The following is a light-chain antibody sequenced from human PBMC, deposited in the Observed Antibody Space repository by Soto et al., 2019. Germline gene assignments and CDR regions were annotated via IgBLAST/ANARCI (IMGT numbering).Light chain of an antibody. V-gene: IGKV1-17*01. CDR2: AAA. J-gene: IGKJ3*01. CDR3: LHYNSYPFT. CDR1: QGIRND. Sequence: DIQMTQSPSSLSASVGDRVTITCRASQGIRNDLAWYQQKPGKAPKRLIFAAASLQSGVPARFSGNVSGTEFTLTIRSLQPEDFATYYCLHYNSYPFTFGPGTKVDIK.